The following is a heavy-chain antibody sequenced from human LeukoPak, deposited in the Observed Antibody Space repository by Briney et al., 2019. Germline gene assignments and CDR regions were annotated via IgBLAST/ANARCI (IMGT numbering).Heavy chain of an antibody. CDR1: GFTFSSYG. J-gene: IGHJ6*02. CDR3: AKDGYDFDYYYYGMDV. V-gene: IGHV3-30*18. Sequence: GGSLRLSCAASGFTFSSYGMHWVRQAPGKGLEWVAVISCDGSNKYYADSVKGRFAISRDNSKNTLYLQMNSLRAEDTAVYYCAKDGYDFDYYYYGMDVWGQGTTVTVSS. D-gene: IGHD5-12*01. CDR2: ISCDGSNK.